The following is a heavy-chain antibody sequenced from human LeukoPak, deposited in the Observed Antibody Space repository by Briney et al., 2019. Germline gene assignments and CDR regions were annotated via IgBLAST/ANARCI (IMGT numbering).Heavy chain of an antibody. V-gene: IGHV4-34*01. CDR3: AGGGSFGVTYYDFWSGYPNNWFDP. J-gene: IGHJ5*02. Sequence: SETLSLTCAVYGGSFSGYYWSWIRQPPGKGLEWIGEINHSGSTNYNPSLKSRVTISVDTSKNQFSLKLSSVTAADTAVYYCAGGGSFGVTYYDFWSGYPNNWFDPWGQGTLVTVSS. CDR2: INHSGST. CDR1: GGSFSGYY. D-gene: IGHD3-3*01.